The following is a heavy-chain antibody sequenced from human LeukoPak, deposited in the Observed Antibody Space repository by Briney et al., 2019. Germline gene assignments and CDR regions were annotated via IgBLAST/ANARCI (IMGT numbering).Heavy chain of an antibody. Sequence: GASVKVSCKASRYTFTSYAMNWVRQAPGQGLEWMGWISAYNGNTNYAQKLQGRATMTTDTSTSTAYMELRSLRSDDTAVYYCARGGSGSYKGAFDIWGQGTMVTVSS. CDR1: RYTFTSYA. D-gene: IGHD1-26*01. CDR2: ISAYNGNT. V-gene: IGHV1-18*01. J-gene: IGHJ3*02. CDR3: ARGGSGSYKGAFDI.